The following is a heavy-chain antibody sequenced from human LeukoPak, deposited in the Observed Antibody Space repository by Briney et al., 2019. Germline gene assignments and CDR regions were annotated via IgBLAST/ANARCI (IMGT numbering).Heavy chain of an antibody. CDR1: GFTFSNYW. J-gene: IGHJ4*02. V-gene: IGHV3-74*01. Sequence: GGSLRLSCAASGFTFSNYWMHWVRQAPGKGLVWVSRINSNGSSTSYADSVKGRLTISRDNAKNTLYLQMNSLRGEDTAVYYCARDIIAARYDYWGQGTLVTVSS. D-gene: IGHD6-6*01. CDR3: ARDIIAARYDY. CDR2: INSNGSST.